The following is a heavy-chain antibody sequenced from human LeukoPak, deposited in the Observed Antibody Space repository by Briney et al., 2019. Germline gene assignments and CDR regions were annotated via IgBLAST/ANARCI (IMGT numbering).Heavy chain of an antibody. CDR1: GFTFSSYA. D-gene: IGHD3-10*01. CDR3: AKAEGSGNQPFDY. CDR2: ISGGGGTT. Sequence: GGSLRLSCAASGFTFSSYAMSWVRQAPGKGLQWVSFISGGGGTTYYADSVKGRFTVSRDNSKNTLYLQMSSLRAEDTAVYYCAKAEGSGNQPFDYWGQGTLVTVSS. J-gene: IGHJ4*02. V-gene: IGHV3-23*01.